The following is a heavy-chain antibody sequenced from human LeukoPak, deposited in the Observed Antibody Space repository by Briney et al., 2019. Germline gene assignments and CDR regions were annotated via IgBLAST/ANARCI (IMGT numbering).Heavy chain of an antibody. D-gene: IGHD3-9*01. J-gene: IGHJ4*02. CDR2: ISSSSSYI. CDR3: AREARSGYFD. Sequence: GGSLRLSCAASGFTFSSYSMNWVRQAPGKGREWVSSISSSSSYIYYADSVKGRFTISRDKAKNSLYLQMNSLRAEDTAVYYCAREARSGYFDWGQGTLVTVSS. CDR1: GFTFSSYS. V-gene: IGHV3-21*01.